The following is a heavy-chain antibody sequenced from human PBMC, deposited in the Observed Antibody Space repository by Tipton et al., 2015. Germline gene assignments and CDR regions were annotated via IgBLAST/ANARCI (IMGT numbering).Heavy chain of an antibody. CDR3: ARADAALDY. V-gene: IGHV4-4*02. D-gene: IGHD6-25*01. Sequence: TLSLTCSVSGDSISSSNWWSWVRXPPGKGLEWIGEIHHGGSTNYNPSLKSRVTMSVDTSKNQFSLHLSSVTAADTAVYYCARADAALDYWGQGTLVTVSS. J-gene: IGHJ4*02. CDR2: IHHGGST. CDR1: GDSISSSNW.